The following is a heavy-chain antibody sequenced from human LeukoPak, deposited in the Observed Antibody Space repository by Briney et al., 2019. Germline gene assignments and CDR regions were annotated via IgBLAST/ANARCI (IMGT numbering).Heavy chain of an antibody. CDR3: ARSRGGYYDSSGYLPGDFDY. CDR1: GYTFTSHG. D-gene: IGHD3-22*01. J-gene: IGHJ4*02. Sequence: ASVKVSCKASGYTFTSHGISWVRQAPGQGLEWMGWISAYNGNTNYAQKLQGRVTMTTDTSTSTAYMELRSLRSDDTAVYYCARSRGGYYDSSGYLPGDFDYWGQGTLVTVSS. CDR2: ISAYNGNT. V-gene: IGHV1-18*01.